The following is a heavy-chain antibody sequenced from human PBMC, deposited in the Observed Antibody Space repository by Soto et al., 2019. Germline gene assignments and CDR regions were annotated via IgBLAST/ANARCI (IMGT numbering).Heavy chain of an antibody. V-gene: IGHV1-58*01. CDR3: ARLSGSNSHFDY. J-gene: IGHJ4*02. D-gene: IGHD1-26*01. CDR2: IDVGSTNA. Sequence: SVKVSCKTSGFTFSSSAVHWVRQARGLRLQWIGWIDVGSTNANYAQKFQGWVTMTRDTSISTAYMELSRLTSDDTAVYYCARLSGSNSHFDYWGQGTLVTVSS. CDR1: GFTFSSSA.